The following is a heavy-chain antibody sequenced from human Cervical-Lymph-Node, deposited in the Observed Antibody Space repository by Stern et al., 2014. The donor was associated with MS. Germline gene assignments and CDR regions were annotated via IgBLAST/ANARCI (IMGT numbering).Heavy chain of an antibody. J-gene: IGHJ4*02. CDR2: FHNTVGT. Sequence: QVQLQESGPGLVRPSETLSLTCSVSGGPIGAYYWNWIRQTPGKGLEWIGYFHNTVGTTYNPSLRTGVAISVDTSKNQFTLRLTSVTAADTAVYFCARGVGAATLTLDYWGQGTLVTVSS. V-gene: IGHV4-59*01. CDR1: GGPIGAYY. D-gene: IGHD1-26*01. CDR3: ARGVGAATLTLDY.